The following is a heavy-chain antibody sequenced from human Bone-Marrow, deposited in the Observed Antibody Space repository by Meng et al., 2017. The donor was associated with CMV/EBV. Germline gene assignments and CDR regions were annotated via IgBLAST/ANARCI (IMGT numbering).Heavy chain of an antibody. V-gene: IGHV3-48*03. D-gene: IGHD6-6*01. J-gene: IGHJ6*02. Sequence: GGSLRLSCAASGFTFSSYEMNWVRQAPGKGLEWVSYISSSGSTIYYADSVKGRFTISRDNAKNSLYLQMNSLRAEDTAVYYCARDRIAAIKENYYYYGMDVWGQGTTVTVSS. CDR1: GFTFSSYE. CDR3: ARDRIAAIKENYYYYGMDV. CDR2: ISSSGSTI.